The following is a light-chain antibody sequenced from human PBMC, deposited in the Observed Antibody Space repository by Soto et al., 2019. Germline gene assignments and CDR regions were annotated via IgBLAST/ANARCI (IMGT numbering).Light chain of an antibody. Sequence: QSVLTQPPSVSGAPGQRVTISCSGSSSNIGADYDVHWYQNLPGTSPKLLIFGNFNRPSGVPDRFSGSKSGTSASLAITGLQAEDEGVYYCQSYDMYLSGSVIFGGGTKVTVL. CDR1: SSNIGADYD. J-gene: IGLJ2*01. CDR2: GNF. CDR3: QSYDMYLSGSVI. V-gene: IGLV1-40*01.